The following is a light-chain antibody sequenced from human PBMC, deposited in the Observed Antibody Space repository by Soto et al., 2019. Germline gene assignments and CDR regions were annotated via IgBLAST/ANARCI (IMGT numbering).Light chain of an antibody. CDR2: GAS. V-gene: IGKV1-39*01. J-gene: IGKJ4*01. CDR1: QSIDRY. Sequence: DIQMTQSPSSLSASVGDRVTITCRASQSIDRYLNWYQQKPGTAPKLLISGASSLRSGVPSRFSGSGSGTDFTLTINSLQPEDFATYYCQQGSRKLTLGGGTKVDIK. CDR3: QQGSRKLT.